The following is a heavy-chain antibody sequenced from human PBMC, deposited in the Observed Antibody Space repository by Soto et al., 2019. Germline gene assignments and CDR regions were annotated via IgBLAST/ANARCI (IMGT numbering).Heavy chain of an antibody. J-gene: IGHJ4*02. D-gene: IGHD2-15*01. V-gene: IGHV1-46*01. CDR2: INPSGGST. CDR1: GYTFTSYY. CDR3: ARWWGYCSGGRCARGY. Sequence: SSVKVSCKGSGYTFTSYYMHWVRQAPGQGLEWMGIINPSGGSTSYARKFQGRVTMTRDTSASTAYMELSSLRSEDTAVYYCARWWGYCSGGRCARGYWGQGTRVTGS.